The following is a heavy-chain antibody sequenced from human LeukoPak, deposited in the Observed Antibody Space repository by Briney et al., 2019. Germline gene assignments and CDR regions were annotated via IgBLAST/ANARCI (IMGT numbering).Heavy chain of an antibody. D-gene: IGHD1-26*01. CDR3: ARGEWDLLFDY. Sequence: PSETLSLTCTVSGGSISGYYWSWIRQPPGKGLEWFGYIFYSGSTNYNPSLKSRVTISVDTSKNQFSLKLSSVTAADTAVYYCARGEWDLLFDYWGQGTLVTVSS. CDR1: GGSISGYY. J-gene: IGHJ4*02. V-gene: IGHV4-59*01. CDR2: IFYSGST.